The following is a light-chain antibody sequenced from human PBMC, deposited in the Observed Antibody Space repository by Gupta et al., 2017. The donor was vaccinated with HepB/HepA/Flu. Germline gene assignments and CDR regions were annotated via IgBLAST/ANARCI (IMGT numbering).Light chain of an antibody. J-gene: IGLJ3*02. Sequence: SYELTQPPSVSVSPGQTARITCSGDALPKQYAYWYQQKPAQAPVLVRDKDSERPSGIPERFSGSSSGTTATLTINGVQAEEEADYYCPSADSSGTYWVFGGGTKLTVL. CDR1: ALPKQY. CDR2: KDS. V-gene: IGLV3-25*02. CDR3: PSADSSGTYWV.